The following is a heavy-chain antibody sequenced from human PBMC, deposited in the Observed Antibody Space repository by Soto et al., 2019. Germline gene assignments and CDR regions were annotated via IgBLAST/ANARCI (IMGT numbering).Heavy chain of an antibody. CDR1: GYTFTSYY. V-gene: IGHV1-46*01. J-gene: IGHJ6*03. Sequence: ASVKVSCKASGYTFTSYYMHWVRQAPGQGLEWMGIINPSGGSTSYAQKFQGRVTMTRNTSTSTAYMELSSLRSEDTAVYYCARGLRRIAARSYYYNYMDVWGKGTTVTV. CDR3: ARGLRRIAARSYYYNYMDV. CDR2: INPSGGST. D-gene: IGHD6-6*01.